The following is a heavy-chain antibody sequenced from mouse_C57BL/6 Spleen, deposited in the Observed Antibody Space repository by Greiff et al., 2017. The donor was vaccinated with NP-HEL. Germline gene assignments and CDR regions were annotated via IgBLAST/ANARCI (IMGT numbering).Heavy chain of an antibody. V-gene: IGHV1-7*01. Sequence: VQLQQSGAELAKPGASVKLSCKASGYTFTSYWMHWVKQRPGQGLEWIGYINPSSGYTKYNQKFKDKATLTADKYSSTAYMQLSSLTYEDSAVYYCARSSTVVADYAMDYWGQGTSVTVSS. D-gene: IGHD1-1*01. CDR3: ARSSTVVADYAMDY. CDR2: INPSSGYT. J-gene: IGHJ4*01. CDR1: GYTFTSYW.